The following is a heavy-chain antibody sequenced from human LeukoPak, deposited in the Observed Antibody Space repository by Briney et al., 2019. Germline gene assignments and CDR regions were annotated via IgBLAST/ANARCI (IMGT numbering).Heavy chain of an antibody. V-gene: IGHV1-24*01. CDR3: ATSKGLWFGSDSYYYYGMDV. D-gene: IGHD3-10*01. J-gene: IGHJ6*04. CDR1: GYTLTELS. Sequence: ASVKASCKVSGYTLTELSMHWVRQAPGKGLEWMGGFDPEDGETIYAQKFQGRVTMTEDTSTDTAYMELSSLRSEDTAVYYCATSKGLWFGSDSYYYYGMDVWGKGTTVTVSS. CDR2: FDPEDGET.